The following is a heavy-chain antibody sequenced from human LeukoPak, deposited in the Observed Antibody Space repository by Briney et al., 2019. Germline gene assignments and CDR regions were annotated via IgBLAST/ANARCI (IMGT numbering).Heavy chain of an antibody. D-gene: IGHD6-13*01. Sequence: SSETLSLTCAVYGGSFSGYYWSWIRQPPGKGLEWIGEINHSGSTNYNPSLKSRVTISVDTSKNQFSLKLSSVTAADTAVYYCARGKSAAAGYYDYWGQGTLATVSS. CDR3: ARGKSAAAGYYDY. J-gene: IGHJ4*02. V-gene: IGHV4-34*01. CDR2: INHSGST. CDR1: GGSFSGYY.